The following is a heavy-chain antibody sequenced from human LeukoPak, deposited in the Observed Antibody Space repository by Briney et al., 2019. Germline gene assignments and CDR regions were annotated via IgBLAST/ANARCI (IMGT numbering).Heavy chain of an antibody. J-gene: IGHJ6*03. D-gene: IGHD2-8*01. CDR2: ISSSSSYI. CDR3: ARSEMGYYNYYMDV. V-gene: IGHV3-21*01. Sequence: GGSLRLSCAASGFTFSKYNMNWVRQAPGKGLEWVSSISSSSSYIYYADSVKGRFTISRDNARNSLYLQMNSLRAEDTGVYYCARSEMGYYNYYMDVWGKGTTVTVSS. CDR1: GFTFSKYN.